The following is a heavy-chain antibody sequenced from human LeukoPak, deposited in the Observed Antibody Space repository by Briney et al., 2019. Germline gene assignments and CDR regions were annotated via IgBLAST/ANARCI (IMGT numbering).Heavy chain of an antibody. J-gene: IGHJ4*02. D-gene: IGHD3-22*01. Sequence: GASLRLSCAASGFNFNIYARNWVRQAPGKGLEWVSGIVGSGGGTYYADSVRGRFTISRDNSKNTLYLQMNSLRAEDTAVYYCAKGAHTMILVVVESWGQGTLVTVSS. V-gene: IGHV3-23*01. CDR2: IVGSGGGT. CDR3: AKGAHTMILVVVES. CDR1: GFNFNIYA.